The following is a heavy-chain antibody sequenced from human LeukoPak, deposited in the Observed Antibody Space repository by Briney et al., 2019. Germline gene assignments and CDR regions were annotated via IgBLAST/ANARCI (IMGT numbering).Heavy chain of an antibody. CDR1: GGSISSYY. V-gene: IGHV4-59*01. D-gene: IGHD5-18*01. J-gene: IGHJ4*02. Sequence: PSETQSLTCTVSGGSISSYYWSWIRQPPGKGLEWIGYIYYSGSTNYNPSLKSRVTISVDTSKNQFSLKLSSVTAADTAVYYCASGYSYALDYWGQGTLVTVSS. CDR3: ASGYSYALDY. CDR2: IYYSGST.